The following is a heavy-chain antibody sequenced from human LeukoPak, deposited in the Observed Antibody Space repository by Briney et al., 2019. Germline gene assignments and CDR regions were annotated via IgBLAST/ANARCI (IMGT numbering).Heavy chain of an antibody. D-gene: IGHD6-19*01. CDR1: GYTFTSYY. CDR3: ASRVAGTGGLDY. J-gene: IGHJ4*02. CDR2: INPSGGST. V-gene: IGHV1-46*01. Sequence: ASVKVSCKASGYTFTSYYMHWVRQAPGQGLEWVGIINPSGGSTSYAQKFQGRVTMTRDTSTSTVYMELSSLRSEDTAVYYCASRVAGTGGLDYWGQGTLVTVSS.